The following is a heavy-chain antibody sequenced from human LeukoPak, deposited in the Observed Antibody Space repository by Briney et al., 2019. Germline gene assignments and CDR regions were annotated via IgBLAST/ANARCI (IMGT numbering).Heavy chain of an antibody. CDR1: GYTFTDYY. CDR3: GRSFGNYYGSGTPPLYFDY. Sequence: ASVKVSCKASGYTFTDYYIHWVRQAPGQRLEWMGWISAYNGNTNYPQKFQARVTMTTDTSTSIAYMELRSLRYDDTAVYFCGRSFGNYYGSGTPPLYFDYWGQGTLVTVSS. CDR2: ISAYNGNT. D-gene: IGHD3-10*01. V-gene: IGHV1-18*04. J-gene: IGHJ4*02.